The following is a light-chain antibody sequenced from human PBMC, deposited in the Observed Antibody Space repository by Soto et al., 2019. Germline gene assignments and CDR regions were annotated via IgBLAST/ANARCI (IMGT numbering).Light chain of an antibody. CDR2: EVS. J-gene: IGLJ1*01. CDR3: SSYAGSNNV. Sequence: QSALTQPPSASGSPGQSVTISCTGTGSDVGGYNYVSWYQQHPGKAPKLMIYEVSKRPSGVPDRFSGSKSGNTAPLTVSGLQAEDEADYYCSSYAGSNNVFGTGTKLTVL. V-gene: IGLV2-8*01. CDR1: GSDVGGYNY.